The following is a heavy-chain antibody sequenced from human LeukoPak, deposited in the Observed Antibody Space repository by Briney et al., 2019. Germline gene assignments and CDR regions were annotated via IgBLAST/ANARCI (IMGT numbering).Heavy chain of an antibody. CDR3: AKVNIVVVTADAFDN. V-gene: IGHV3-23*01. J-gene: IGHJ3*02. Sequence: PGGSLRLSCAASGFTFSSYAMSWVRQAPGKGLEWVSAISGSGGSTYYADSVKGRFTISRDNSKNTLYLQMNSLRAEDTAVYYCAKVNIVVVTADAFDNWGQGTMVTVSS. CDR2: ISGSGGST. CDR1: GFTFSSYA. D-gene: IGHD2-21*02.